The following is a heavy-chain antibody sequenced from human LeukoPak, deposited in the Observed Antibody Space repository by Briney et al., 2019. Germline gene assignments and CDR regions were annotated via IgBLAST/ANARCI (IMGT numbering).Heavy chain of an antibody. Sequence: SETLSLTCTVSGGSISSSSYYWGWIRQPPGKGLEWIGSIYYSGSTYYNPSLKSRVTISVDTSKNQFSLKLSSVTAADTAVYYCAREEVAVANYDYWGQGTLVTVSS. D-gene: IGHD6-19*01. V-gene: IGHV4-39*07. J-gene: IGHJ4*02. CDR3: AREEVAVANYDY. CDR2: IYYSGST. CDR1: GGSISSSSYY.